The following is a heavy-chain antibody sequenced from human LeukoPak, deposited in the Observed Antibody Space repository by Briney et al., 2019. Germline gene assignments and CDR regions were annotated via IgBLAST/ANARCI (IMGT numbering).Heavy chain of an antibody. CDR3: ARERFLDGDYVFDY. V-gene: IGHV3-30*19. J-gene: IGHJ4*02. CDR1: GFTFSSYG. D-gene: IGHD4-17*01. Sequence: GGSLRLSCAASGFTFSSYGMHWVRQAPGKGLEWVAGISYDGKNRYYADSVEGRFTISRDNSKNTLFLQMNSLRAEDTAVYYCARERFLDGDYVFDYWGQGTLVTVSS. CDR2: ISYDGKNR.